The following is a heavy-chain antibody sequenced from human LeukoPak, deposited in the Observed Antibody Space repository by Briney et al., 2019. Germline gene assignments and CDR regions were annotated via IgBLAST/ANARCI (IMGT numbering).Heavy chain of an antibody. CDR3: AKAGVDGDYFDY. Sequence: GGSLRLSGAAPESTFSSYAMSWFRQAPGKGLEWVSAISGSGGNTYYADSVKGRFTISRDNSKKTLYLQMNSLRAEDTAVYYCAKAGVDGDYFDYWGQGTLATVSS. D-gene: IGHD4-17*01. CDR1: ESTFSSYA. V-gene: IGHV3-23*01. J-gene: IGHJ4*02. CDR2: ISGSGGNT.